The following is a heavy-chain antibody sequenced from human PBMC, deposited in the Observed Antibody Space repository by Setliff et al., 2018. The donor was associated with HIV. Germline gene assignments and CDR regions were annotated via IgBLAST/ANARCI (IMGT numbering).Heavy chain of an antibody. CDR3: ARATFEQLGNFDY. D-gene: IGHD6-6*01. V-gene: IGHV4-61*01. CDR2: ISYSGST. J-gene: IGHJ4*02. CDR1: GYSISSGYY. Sequence: SETLSLTCAVSGYSISSGYYWSWIRQPPGKGLEWIGYISYSGSTNYNPSLKSRVTLSVKTSKNQFSLKLNSVTAADTAVYYCARATFEQLGNFDYWGQGTLVTVSS.